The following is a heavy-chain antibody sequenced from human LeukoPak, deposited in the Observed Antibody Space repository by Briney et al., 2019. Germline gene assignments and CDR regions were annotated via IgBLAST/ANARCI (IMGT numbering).Heavy chain of an antibody. D-gene: IGHD4/OR15-4a*01. Sequence: GESLKISCKGSGYRFTSYWIGWVRQMPGKGLEWVGIIYPSDSDTRYSPSFQGQVSISADKSISTAYLQWSSLKASDTAMYYCARSLYGVNTWFDYWGQGTLVTVSS. CDR2: IYPSDSDT. V-gene: IGHV5-51*01. CDR1: GYRFTSYW. J-gene: IGHJ4*02. CDR3: ARSLYGVNTWFDY.